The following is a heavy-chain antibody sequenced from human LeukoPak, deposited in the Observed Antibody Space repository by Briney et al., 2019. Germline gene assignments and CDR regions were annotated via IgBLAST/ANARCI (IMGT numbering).Heavy chain of an antibody. CDR3: ARDPGVVGVGAPADYYLYMDV. D-gene: IGHD1-26*01. Sequence: GGSLRLSCAASGFTFSSYTMTWVRQTPRKGLDWVSFISNSGSYIYYADSVKGRFTISRDNAKNFLYLQMNSLRAEDTAVYYCARDPGVVGVGAPADYYLYMDVWGKGTTVTVSS. J-gene: IGHJ6*03. V-gene: IGHV3-21*01. CDR2: ISNSGSYI. CDR1: GFTFSSYT.